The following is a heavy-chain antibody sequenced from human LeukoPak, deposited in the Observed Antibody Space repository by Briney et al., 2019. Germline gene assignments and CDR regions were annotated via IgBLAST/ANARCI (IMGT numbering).Heavy chain of an antibody. Sequence: GGSLRLSCAASGFTFSSYWMNWVRQAPGKGLEWVANIKQDGSEKYYMDSVKGRFTISRDNTKNSLYLQMNNLRAEDTAVYYCASGDAIDYWGQGTLVTVSS. CDR3: ASGDAIDY. J-gene: IGHJ4*02. CDR1: GFTFSSYW. CDR2: IKQDGSEK. D-gene: IGHD2-8*01. V-gene: IGHV3-7*01.